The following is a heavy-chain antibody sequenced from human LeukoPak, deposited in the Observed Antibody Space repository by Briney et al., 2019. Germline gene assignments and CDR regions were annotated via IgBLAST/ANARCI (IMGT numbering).Heavy chain of an antibody. D-gene: IGHD2-2*01. CDR3: ARVETGDIVVVPAAMDY. V-gene: IGHV3-30-3*01. CDR1: GFTFSSYA. CDR2: ISYDRSNK. J-gene: IGHJ4*02. Sequence: GGSLRLSCAASGFTFSSYAMHWVRQAPGKGLEWVAVISYDRSNKYYADSVKGRFTISRDNSKNTLYLQMNSLRAEDTAVYYCARVETGDIVVVPAAMDYWGQGTLVTVSS.